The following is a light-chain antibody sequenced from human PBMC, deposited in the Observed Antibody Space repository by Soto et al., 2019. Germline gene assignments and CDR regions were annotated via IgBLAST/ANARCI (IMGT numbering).Light chain of an antibody. Sequence: DIVMTQSPATLSVSPGERATLSCRASQSVASNLAWYQQRPGQAPRLLIYGASTRATGVPARFSGSRSGTEFTLTISSLQSEDFAVYYCHHYNNWPHTFGGGTKVEIK. V-gene: IGKV3-15*01. J-gene: IGKJ4*01. CDR3: HHYNNWPHT. CDR2: GAS. CDR1: QSVASN.